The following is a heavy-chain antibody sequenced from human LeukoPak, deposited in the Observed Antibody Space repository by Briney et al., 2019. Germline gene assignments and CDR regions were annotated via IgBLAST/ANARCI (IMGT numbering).Heavy chain of an antibody. J-gene: IGHJ4*02. D-gene: IGHD2-2*01. CDR2: INPNSGGT. CDR1: GYTFTGYY. V-gene: IGHV1-2*02. CDR3: ARDVGEYCSSVSCYASDY. Sequence: ASVKVSCKASGYTFTGYYMHWVRQAPGQGLEWMGWINPNSGGTNYAQKFQGRVTMTRDTSISIAYMELRRLRSDDTAVYYCARDVGEYCSSVSCYASDYWGQGTLVTVSS.